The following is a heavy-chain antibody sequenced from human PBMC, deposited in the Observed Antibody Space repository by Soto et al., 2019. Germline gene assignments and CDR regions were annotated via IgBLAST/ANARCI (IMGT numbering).Heavy chain of an antibody. J-gene: IGHJ6*02. CDR2: ISYDGSNK. CDR1: GFTFSSYA. D-gene: IGHD3-10*01. CDR3: ARDRGRLYGMDV. Sequence: QRLSCAASGFTFSSYAMHWVRQAPGKGLEWVAVISYDGSNKYYADSVKGRFTISRDNSKNTLYLQMNSLRAEDTAVYYCARDRGRLYGMDVWGQGTTVTVSS. V-gene: IGHV3-30-3*01.